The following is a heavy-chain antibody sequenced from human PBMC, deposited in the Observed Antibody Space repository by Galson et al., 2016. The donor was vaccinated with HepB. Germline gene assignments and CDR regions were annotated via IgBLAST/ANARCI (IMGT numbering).Heavy chain of an antibody. V-gene: IGHV3-30*04. D-gene: IGHD2/OR15-2a*01. J-gene: IGHJ6*02. CDR2: VSHDGSEK. CDR3: TTLHPRNSTVDKDGLDV. CDR1: GFYFSDYP. Sequence: SLRLSCAASGFYFSDYPMHWVRQAPGKGLEWVAVVSHDGSEKCYAESVKGRLTISRDNSKSTLYLHISSLGAEDMAVYYCTTLHPRNSTVDKDGLDVWGQGTTVIVSS.